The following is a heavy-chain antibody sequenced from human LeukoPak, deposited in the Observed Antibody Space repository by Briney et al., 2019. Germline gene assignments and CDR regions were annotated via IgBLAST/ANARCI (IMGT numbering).Heavy chain of an antibody. CDR3: ARHTLDFGIDY. J-gene: IGHJ4*02. V-gene: IGHV4-39*01. Sequence: SETLSLACTVSGGSFSSTTYYWGWIRQPPGKGLEWIGSLYYSGRTYYNPSLESRVTISADTSKRQFSLKLTSVTAADTAVYYCARHTLDFGIDYWGQGTLVTVSS. CDR1: GGSFSSTTYY. CDR2: LYYSGRT. D-gene: IGHD3-10*01.